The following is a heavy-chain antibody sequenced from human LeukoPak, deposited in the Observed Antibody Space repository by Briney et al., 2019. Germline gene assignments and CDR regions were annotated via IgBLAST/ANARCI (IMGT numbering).Heavy chain of an antibody. CDR1: GFTFSSYW. D-gene: IGHD7-27*01. CDR3: ARDLPTGGY. CDR2: INHNGNVN. V-gene: IGHV3-7*01. Sequence: GGSLRLSCAASGFTFSSYWMNWARQAPGKGLEWVASINHNGNVNYYVDSVKGRFTISRDNAKNSLYLQMNSLRAEDTAVYYCARDLPTGGYWGQGTLVTVSS. J-gene: IGHJ4*02.